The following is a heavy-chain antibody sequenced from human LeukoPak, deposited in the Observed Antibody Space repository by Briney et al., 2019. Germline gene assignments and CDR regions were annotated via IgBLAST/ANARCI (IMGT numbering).Heavy chain of an antibody. CDR1: GFTFSSYA. CDR3: AKLGMVRGVTTTY. Sequence: GGSLRLSCAASGFTFSSYAMSWVRQAPGKGLEWVSAISGSGGSTYYADSVKGRFTISRDNSKNTLYLQMNSLRAEDTAVYYCAKLGMVRGVTTTYWGQETLVTVSS. CDR2: ISGSGGST. J-gene: IGHJ4*02. D-gene: IGHD3-10*01. V-gene: IGHV3-23*01.